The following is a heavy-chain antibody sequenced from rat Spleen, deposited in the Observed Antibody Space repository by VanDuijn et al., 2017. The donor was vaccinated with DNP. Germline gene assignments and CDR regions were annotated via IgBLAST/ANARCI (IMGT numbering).Heavy chain of an antibody. CDR1: GFTFNNYW. CDR3: ARHVLPLRVWDY. CDR2: ITSRGGTT. D-gene: IGHD1-4*01. V-gene: IGHV5-31*01. J-gene: IGHJ2*01. Sequence: EVQLVESGGDLVQPGRSLKLSCVASGFTFNNYWMTWFRQVPGKGLEWVASITSRGGTTYYPDSVKGRFSISRDSAKSTLYLQMNSLRSEDMATYYCARHVLPLRVWDYWGQGVMVTVSS.